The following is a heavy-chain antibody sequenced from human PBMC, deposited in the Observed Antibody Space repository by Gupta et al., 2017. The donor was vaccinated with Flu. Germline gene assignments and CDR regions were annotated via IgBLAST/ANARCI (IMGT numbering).Heavy chain of an antibody. CDR3: ARGTINTNYGDPFDY. V-gene: IGHV1-18*01. Sequence: HLVQSGAEVKKPGASVKVSCKASGYTFTNYGVTWVRQAPGQGLEWMGWISGYNGNTKYAQKFQGRGTMTTDTSTDTSTATAYMELRSLRSDDTALYFCARGTINTNYGDPFDYWGQGTLVTVSS. D-gene: IGHD4-17*01. CDR2: ISGYNGNT. CDR1: GYTFTNYG. J-gene: IGHJ4*02.